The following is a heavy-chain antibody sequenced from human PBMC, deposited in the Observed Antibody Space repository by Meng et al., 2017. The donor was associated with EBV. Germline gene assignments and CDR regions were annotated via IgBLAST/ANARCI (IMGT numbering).Heavy chain of an antibody. J-gene: IGHJ4*02. V-gene: IGHV1-69*17. Sequence: EQFGQCVVELKEPVSSVKVACMGSGGNFNNFGISWVRWAPGQGLWWMGDITPVFGIANYAESCQGRVTISSDTSTRTAYMDLSSLRSDDTSVYYCVRDLWLRIGECVWGQGTLVTVSS. CDR1: GGNFNNFG. CDR2: ITPVFGIA. D-gene: IGHD5-12*01. CDR3: VRDLWLRIGECV.